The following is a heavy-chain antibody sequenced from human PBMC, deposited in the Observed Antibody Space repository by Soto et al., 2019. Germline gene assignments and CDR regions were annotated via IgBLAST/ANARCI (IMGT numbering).Heavy chain of an antibody. CDR2: INHSGST. V-gene: IGHV4-34*01. CDR1: GGSFSGYY. Sequence: SETLSLTCAVYGGSFSGYYWSWIRQPPGKGLEWIGEINHSGSTNYNPSLKSRVTISVDTSKNQFSLRLSSVTAADTAVYYCARGRFPLRGCSRGSCYPFYYYYYYMDVWGKGTTVTVSS. D-gene: IGHD2-15*01. J-gene: IGHJ6*03. CDR3: ARGRFPLRGCSRGSCYPFYYYYYYMDV.